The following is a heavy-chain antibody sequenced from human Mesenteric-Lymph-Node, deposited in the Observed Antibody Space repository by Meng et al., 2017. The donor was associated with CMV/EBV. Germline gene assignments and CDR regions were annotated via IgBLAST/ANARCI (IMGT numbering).Heavy chain of an antibody. V-gene: IGHV3-30*04. CDR3: ARDLHSSSWYGGGFFDY. CDR2: ISFDGSNQ. D-gene: IGHD6-13*01. CDR1: GFTFSSYA. Sequence: LKISCAASGFTFSSYAMHWVRQAPGKGLEWVAVISFDGSNQFYADSVKGRFTISRDSSKNMLSLQMNSLRVEDTAIYFCARDLHSSSWYGGGFFDYWGQGTLVTVSS. J-gene: IGHJ4*02.